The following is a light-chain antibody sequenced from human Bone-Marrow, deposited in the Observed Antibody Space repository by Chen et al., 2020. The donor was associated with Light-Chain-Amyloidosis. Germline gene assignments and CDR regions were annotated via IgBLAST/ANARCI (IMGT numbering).Light chain of an antibody. J-gene: IGLJ2*01. Sequence: QAVLTQSPSASASLGASAKLPCTLSSGHSNYVIAWHQQQPERGLRYLLKVNSDGSHSRGDGIPDRFSGASSGAERYLTISSLQSEDEADYYCQTWGTGYVVFGGGTKLTVL. CDR1: SGHSNYV. CDR3: QTWGTGYVV. CDR2: VNSDGSH. V-gene: IGLV4-69*01.